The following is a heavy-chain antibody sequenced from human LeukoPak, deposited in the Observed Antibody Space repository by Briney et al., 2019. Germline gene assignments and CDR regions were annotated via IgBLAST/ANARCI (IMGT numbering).Heavy chain of an antibody. V-gene: IGHV1-8*01. J-gene: IGHJ4*02. Sequence: ASVKVSCKASGYTFTTYDINWVRQATGQGLEWMGWMNPKSGNTGYAQKFQGRVTMTRDTSISTAYMEPSSLISDDTAMYYCARTAGDVDYWGQGTLVTVSS. CDR1: GYTFTTYD. D-gene: IGHD3-16*01. CDR3: ARTAGDVDY. CDR2: MNPKSGNT.